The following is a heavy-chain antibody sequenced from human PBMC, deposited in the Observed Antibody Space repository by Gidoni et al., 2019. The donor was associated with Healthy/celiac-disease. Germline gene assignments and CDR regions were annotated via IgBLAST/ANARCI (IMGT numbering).Heavy chain of an antibody. D-gene: IGHD5-12*01. J-gene: IGHJ4*02. Sequence: QVQLVESGGGVVQPGRSLRLSCAASGFTFSSYGMHWVRQAPGKGLEWVAVISYDGSNKYYADSVKGRFTISRDNSKNTLYLQMNSLRAEDTAVYYCAKLSGPADYWGQGTLVTVSS. V-gene: IGHV3-30*18. CDR3: AKLSGPADY. CDR2: ISYDGSNK. CDR1: GFTFSSYG.